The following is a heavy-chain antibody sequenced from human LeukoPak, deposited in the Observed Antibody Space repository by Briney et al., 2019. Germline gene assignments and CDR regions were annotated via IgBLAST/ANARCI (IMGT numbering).Heavy chain of an antibody. CDR1: GFPFSSYG. J-gene: IGHJ6*02. D-gene: IGHD2-2*01. V-gene: IGHV3-33*01. Sequence: GGSLRLSCAASGFPFSSYGMHWVGKAPGKGLEWVAVLWDDGSNKYYADSGKGRFTISRDNSKNPLYMQMNSLRAADTAVYYCARDFKVIDIVVVPAAPYYYYYGMDVWGQGTTVTVSS. CDR2: LWDDGSNK. CDR3: ARDFKVIDIVVVPAAPYYYYYGMDV.